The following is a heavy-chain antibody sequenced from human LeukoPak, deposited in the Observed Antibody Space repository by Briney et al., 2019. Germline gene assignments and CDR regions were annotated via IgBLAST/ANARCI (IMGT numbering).Heavy chain of an antibody. V-gene: IGHV3-74*03. CDR3: VRQFAS. Sequence: GGSLRLSCAASGFTFSGSWMHWVRQAPGKGLVWVSRINNDGSSTTYADSVKGRFTISRDNAKNTLYLQMNSLRVEDTALYYCVRQFASWGQGTLVTVSS. CDR2: INNDGSST. J-gene: IGHJ4*02. CDR1: GFTFSGSW.